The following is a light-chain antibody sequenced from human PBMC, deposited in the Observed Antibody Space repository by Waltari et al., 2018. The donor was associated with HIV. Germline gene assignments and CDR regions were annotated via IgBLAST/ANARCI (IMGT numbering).Light chain of an antibody. CDR2: EVN. V-gene: IGLV2-23*02. Sequence: QSALTQTASVSGSPRQSVTISCTRPSGYIGNFNLVSCYQQQPGKATKIIIYEVNKWPSGIPDRFSGAKSGNAASLTISGLRSEDEGDYYCCSYAGNSNWVFGGGTQLTVL. CDR3: CSYAGNSNWV. J-gene: IGLJ3*02. CDR1: SGYIGNFNL.